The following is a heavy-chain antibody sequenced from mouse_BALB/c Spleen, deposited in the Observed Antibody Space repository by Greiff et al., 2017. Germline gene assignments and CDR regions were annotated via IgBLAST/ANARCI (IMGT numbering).Heavy chain of an antibody. D-gene: IGHD1-1*01. J-gene: IGHJ4*01. Sequence: EVQLVESGGGLVQPGGSLKLSCAASGFTFSGYTMSWVRQTPEKRLEWVAYISNGGGSTYYPDTVKGRFNISKNNAKNTLYLQMNSLTSEDTAKYYCATHRGRSSLDYWGQGTSVTVSS. CDR1: GFTFSGYT. V-gene: IGHV5-12-2*01. CDR3: ATHRGRSSLDY. CDR2: ISNGGGST.